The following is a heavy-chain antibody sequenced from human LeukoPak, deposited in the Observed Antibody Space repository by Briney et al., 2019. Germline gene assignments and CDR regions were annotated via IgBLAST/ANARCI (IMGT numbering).Heavy chain of an antibody. V-gene: IGHV4-4*07. CDR2: IYTSGST. CDR3: ARSGYYWYFDL. Sequence: SETLSLTCTVTGGSISSYYWSWIRQPAGKGLDWMGRIYTSGSTNYNPSLKSRVTMSVDTSKNQSSLKLSSVTSADTAVYYCARSGYYWYFDLWGRGTLVTVSS. D-gene: IGHD5-12*01. CDR1: GGSISSYY. J-gene: IGHJ2*01.